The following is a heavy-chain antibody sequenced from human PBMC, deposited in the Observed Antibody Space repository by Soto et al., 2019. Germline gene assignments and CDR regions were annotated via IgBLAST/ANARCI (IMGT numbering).Heavy chain of an antibody. V-gene: IGHV4-34*01. D-gene: IGHD3-22*01. J-gene: IGHJ6*02. CDR3: ARAGGYYDSSGYYYVHSHASRSLYGMDV. CDR2: INHSGST. Sequence: SETLSLTCAVYGGSFSGYYWSWIRQPPGKGLGWSGEINHSGSTNYNPALKSRVTISVDTSKNQFSLKLSSVTAADTAVYYCARAGGYYDSSGYYYVHSHASRSLYGMDVWGQGTTVTVS. CDR1: GGSFSGYY.